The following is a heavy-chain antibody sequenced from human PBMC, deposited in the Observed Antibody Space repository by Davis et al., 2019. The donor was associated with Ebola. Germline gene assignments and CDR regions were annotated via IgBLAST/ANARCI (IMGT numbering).Heavy chain of an antibody. CDR2: IIPIFGTA. CDR1: GGTFSSYA. D-gene: IGHD3-10*01. V-gene: IGHV1-69*13. CDR3: ARDRGGKLAPQGDFDY. Sequence: SVKVSCKASGGTFSSYAISWVRQAPGQGLEWMGGIIPIFGTANYAQKFQGRVTITADESTSTAYMELSSLRSEDTAVYYCARDRGGKLAPQGDFDYWSQGTLVTVSS. J-gene: IGHJ4*02.